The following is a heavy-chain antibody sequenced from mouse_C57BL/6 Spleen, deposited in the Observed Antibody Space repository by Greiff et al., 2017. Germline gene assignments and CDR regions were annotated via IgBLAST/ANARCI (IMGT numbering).Heavy chain of an antibody. CDR1: GYTFTDYE. Sequence: VQLQQSGAELVRPGVSVTLSCKASGYTFTDYEMHWVKQTPVHGLEWIGAIDPETGGTAYNQKFKGKAILTADKSSSTAYMELRSLTSEDSAVYYCTRGNYYGSTSGFAYWGQGTLVTVSA. J-gene: IGHJ3*01. V-gene: IGHV1-15*01. D-gene: IGHD1-1*01. CDR3: TRGNYYGSTSGFAY. CDR2: IDPETGGT.